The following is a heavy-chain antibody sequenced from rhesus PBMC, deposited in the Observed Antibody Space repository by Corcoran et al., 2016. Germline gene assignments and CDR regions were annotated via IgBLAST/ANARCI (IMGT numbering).Heavy chain of an antibody. V-gene: IGHV3-8*01. CDR2: INTGGGST. Sequence: EVQLVESGGGLVQPGGSLRLSCTGSGFTFGSYYMYWVRQAPGKGLEWVSAINTGGGSTWYTDSVKGRFNISQENAKNPLYLQMDSLRAEDTAVYYCARDLRRITGTTDFDYWGQGVLVTVSS. D-gene: IGHD1-26*01. CDR3: ARDLRRITGTTDFDY. J-gene: IGHJ4*01. CDR1: GFTFGSYY.